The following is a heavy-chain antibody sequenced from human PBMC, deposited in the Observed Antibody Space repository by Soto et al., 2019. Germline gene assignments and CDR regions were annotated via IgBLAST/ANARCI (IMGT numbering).Heavy chain of an antibody. CDR3: VRDGSKTLRDWFDP. J-gene: IGHJ5*02. CDR1: GGTISKSF. CDR2: IYVTGTT. Sequence: SETLSLTCSVSGGTISKSFWSWVRKPVGGGLEWMRRIYVTGTTDYNPSLRGRITLSVDVVKKTFSLRLTSVTAEDTGVYYFVRDGSKTLRDWFDPWGQGLRVTVSS. V-gene: IGHV4-4*07.